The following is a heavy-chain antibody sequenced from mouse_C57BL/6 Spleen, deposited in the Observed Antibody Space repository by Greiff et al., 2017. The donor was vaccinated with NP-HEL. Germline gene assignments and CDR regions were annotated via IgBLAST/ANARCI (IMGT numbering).Heavy chain of an antibody. D-gene: IGHD1-1*01. CDR3: ARGYYGSSFWYFDV. V-gene: IGHV5-16*01. CDR1: GFTFSDYY. CDR2: INYDGSST. Sequence: EVQLVESEGGLVQPGSSMKLSCTASGFTFSDYYMAWVRQVPEKGLEWVANINYDGSSTYYLDSLKSRFIISRDNAKNILYLQMSSLKSEDTATYYGARGYYGSSFWYFDVWGTGTTVTVSS. J-gene: IGHJ1*03.